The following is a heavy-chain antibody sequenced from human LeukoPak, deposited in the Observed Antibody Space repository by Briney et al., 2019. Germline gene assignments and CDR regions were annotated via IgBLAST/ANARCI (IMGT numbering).Heavy chain of an antibody. CDR2: IYSGGST. CDR1: GLTVSSNY. Sequence: PGGSLRLSCAASGLTVSSNYMSWVRQAPGKGLEWVSVIYSGGSTYYADSVKGRFTISRDNSKNTLYLQMNSLRAEDTAVYYCARKTTVTVRAPFDMWGQGTMVTVSS. V-gene: IGHV3-53*01. D-gene: IGHD4-17*01. CDR3: ARKTTVTVRAPFDM. J-gene: IGHJ3*02.